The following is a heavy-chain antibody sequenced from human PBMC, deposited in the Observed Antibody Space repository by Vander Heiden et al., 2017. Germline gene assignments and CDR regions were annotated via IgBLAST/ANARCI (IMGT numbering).Heavy chain of an antibody. Sequence: EVQLLESGGGWVQPGGSLRLSCSGSGFTFSKYAMSWVRQSPGKGLELVSTITVIGDTNYADSVKGRFTISRDTSKNTLYLQLNSLNAEDTAVYCCSKVVQGNGDFDYW. V-gene: IGHV3-23*01. J-gene: IGHJ4*01. D-gene: IGHD3-10*02. CDR1: GFTFSKYA. CDR3: SKVVQGNGDFDY. CDR2: ITVIGDT.